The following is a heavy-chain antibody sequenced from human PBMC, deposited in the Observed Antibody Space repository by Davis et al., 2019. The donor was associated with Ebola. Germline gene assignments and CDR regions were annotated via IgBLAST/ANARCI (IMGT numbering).Heavy chain of an antibody. CDR2: INPNSGGT. CDR3: AIGYSSSWPYNWFDP. D-gene: IGHD6-13*01. Sequence: ASVKVSCKASGYTFTGYYMHWVRQAPGQGLEWMGWINPNSGGTNYAQKFQGRVTMTRDTSISTAYMELSRLRSEDTAVYYCAIGYSSSWPYNWFDPWGQGTMVTVSS. V-gene: IGHV1-2*02. J-gene: IGHJ5*01. CDR1: GYTFTGYY.